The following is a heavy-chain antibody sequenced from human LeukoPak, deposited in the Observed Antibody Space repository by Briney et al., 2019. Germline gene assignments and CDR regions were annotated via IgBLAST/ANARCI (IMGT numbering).Heavy chain of an antibody. J-gene: IGHJ4*02. Sequence: GRSLRLSCAASGFTFSSYGMHWVRQAPGKGLEWVAVIWYDGSNKYYADSVKGRFTISRDNSKNTLYLQMNSLRAEDTAAYYCARGFDWLLLGPFDYWGQGTLVTVSS. CDR1: GFTFSSYG. D-gene: IGHD3-9*01. CDR2: IWYDGSNK. V-gene: IGHV3-33*01. CDR3: ARGFDWLLLGPFDY.